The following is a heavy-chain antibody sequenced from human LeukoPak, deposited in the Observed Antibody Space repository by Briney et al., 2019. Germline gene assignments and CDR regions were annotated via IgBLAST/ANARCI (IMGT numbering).Heavy chain of an antibody. CDR2: IFYSGNT. CDR1: GDYITTTNYY. J-gene: IGHJ4*02. CDR3: ARRSRLYKHETTGYHDS. V-gene: IGHV4-39*01. D-gene: IGHD3-9*01. Sequence: SETLSLTCNVSGDYITTTNYYWAWIRQPPGKGLEWIASIFYSGNTYYNPSLKSRVIISMDTSRKQISLKLSSVTATDTAFYYCARRSRLYKHETTGYHDSWGQGTLVTVSS.